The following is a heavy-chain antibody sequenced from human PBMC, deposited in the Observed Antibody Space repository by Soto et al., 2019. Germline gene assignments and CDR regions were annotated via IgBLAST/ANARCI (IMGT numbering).Heavy chain of an antibody. CDR2: TYYPADS. CDR1: GVSIRSYF. Sequence: QVHLQESGPGLVKPSETLSLRCTVSGVSIRSYFWSWIRQPPGQGLEWIGYTYYPADSKYSPSLESRATISADPSQKQFSLTLSRVTAADTAFYFFAGSRNRGEGFDYWGQGALVTVSS. CDR3: AGSRNRGEGFDY. V-gene: IGHV4-59*01. J-gene: IGHJ4*02. D-gene: IGHD3-10*01.